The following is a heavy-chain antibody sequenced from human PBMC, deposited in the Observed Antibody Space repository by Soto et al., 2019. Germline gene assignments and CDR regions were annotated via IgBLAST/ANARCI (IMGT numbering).Heavy chain of an antibody. J-gene: IGHJ5*02. V-gene: IGHV4-59*08. CDR2: IYYSGST. CDR3: ARSLRYENWFDP. D-gene: IGHD4-17*01. Sequence: ASETLSLTCTVSGGSISSYYWSWIRQPPGKGLEWIGYIYYSGSTNYNPSLKSRVTISVDTSKNQFSLKLSSVTAADTAVYYCARSLRYENWFDPWGQGTLVTVS. CDR1: GGSISSYY.